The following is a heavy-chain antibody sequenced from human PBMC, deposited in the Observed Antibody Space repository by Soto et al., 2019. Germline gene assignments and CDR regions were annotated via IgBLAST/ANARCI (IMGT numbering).Heavy chain of an antibody. CDR2: IYHSGST. CDR1: GGSISSSNW. J-gene: IGHJ5*02. D-gene: IGHD6-13*01. Sequence: QVQLQESGPGLVKPSGTLSLTCAVSGGSISSSNWWSWVRQPPGKGLERIGDIYHSGSTNYNPSLKSRVTISVDKSKNQFSLKLRSVTAADTAVYYCAREQQLVDGSGWFDPWGQGTLVTVSS. CDR3: AREQQLVDGSGWFDP. V-gene: IGHV4-4*02.